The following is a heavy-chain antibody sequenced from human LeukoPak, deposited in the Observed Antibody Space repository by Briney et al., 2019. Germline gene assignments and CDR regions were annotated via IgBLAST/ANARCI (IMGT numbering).Heavy chain of an antibody. Sequence: GGSLRLSCAASGFALDNYAISWVRQAPGRGLEWVSGISGDGGRALYADFVRGRFTISKDNSRNTLFLQLSSLRAEDTALYYCAKSVPVSVTSPTHGFDIWGQGTLVTVSS. D-gene: IGHD5/OR15-5a*01. CDR3: AKSVPVSVTSPTHGFDI. J-gene: IGHJ3*02. V-gene: IGHV3-23*01. CDR2: ISGDGGRA. CDR1: GFALDNYA.